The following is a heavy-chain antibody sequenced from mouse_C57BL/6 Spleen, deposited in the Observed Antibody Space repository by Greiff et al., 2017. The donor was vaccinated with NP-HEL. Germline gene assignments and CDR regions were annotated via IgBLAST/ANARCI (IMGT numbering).Heavy chain of an antibody. D-gene: IGHD2-4*01. CDR3: ARRGYYDYDGNWYFDV. CDR2: INPSSGYT. CDR1: GYTFTSYT. V-gene: IGHV1-4*01. J-gene: IGHJ1*03. Sequence: QVQLKESGAELARPGASVKMSCKASGYTFTSYTMHWVKQRPGQGLEWIGYINPSSGYTKYNQKFKDKATLTADKSSSTAYMQLSSLTSEDSAVYYCARRGYYDYDGNWYFDVWGTGTTVTVSS.